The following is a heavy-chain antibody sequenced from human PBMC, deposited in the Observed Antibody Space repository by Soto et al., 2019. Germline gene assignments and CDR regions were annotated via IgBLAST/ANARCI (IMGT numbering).Heavy chain of an antibody. D-gene: IGHD6-19*01. CDR3: ARRGSGGYYDY. CDR1: GFTFSSYA. CDR2: ISGSGGST. J-gene: IGHJ4*02. Sequence: EVQLLESGGGLVQPGGSLRLSCAASGFTFSSYAMRWVRQAPGKGLEWVSAISGSGGSTYYADSVKGRFTISRDNSKKTLYLQMNSLRDDDTAVYYCARRGSGGYYDYWGQGTLVTVSS. V-gene: IGHV3-23*01.